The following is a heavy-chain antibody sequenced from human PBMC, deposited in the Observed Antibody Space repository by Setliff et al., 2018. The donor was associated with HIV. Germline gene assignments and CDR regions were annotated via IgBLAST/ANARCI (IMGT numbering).Heavy chain of an antibody. CDR1: GGSISSYY. J-gene: IGHJ1*01. D-gene: IGHD3-16*01. V-gene: IGHV4-4*08. CDR2: IYTSGDT. CDR3: ARGGFTGATTHFQH. Sequence: KTSETLSLTCTVSGGSISSYYWSWIRQPPGKGLEWIGYIYTSGDTNYNPSLKSRVTISADMSKNQFSLKLSSVTAADTAVYYCARGGFTGATTHFQHWGRGTLVTVSS.